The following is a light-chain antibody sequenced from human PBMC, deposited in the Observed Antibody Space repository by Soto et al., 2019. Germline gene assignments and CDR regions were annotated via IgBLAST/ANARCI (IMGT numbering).Light chain of an antibody. J-gene: IGKJ5*01. V-gene: IGKV1-33*01. Sequence: DIQMTQSPSSLSASVGDRVTITCQASQDVSNYLYWYRQKLGKAPKLLIYDASNLETGVPSRFSGSGSGTYFSFTISSLQPEDFAPYYFQQYSKLITFGQGTRLEIK. CDR2: DAS. CDR1: QDVSNY. CDR3: QQYSKLIT.